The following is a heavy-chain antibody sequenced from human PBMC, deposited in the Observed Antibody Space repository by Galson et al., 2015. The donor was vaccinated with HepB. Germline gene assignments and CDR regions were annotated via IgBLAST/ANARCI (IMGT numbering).Heavy chain of an antibody. Sequence: LRLSCAASGFTFGSYGMHWVRQAPGKGLEHISGVSSNGDRTYYADSVKGRFTISRDNSKSTLSLQMSSLRAEDTAVYYCVKWFDPWGQGTLVTVSS. CDR1: GFTFGSYG. CDR3: VKWFDP. V-gene: IGHV3-64D*09. CDR2: VSSNGDRT. J-gene: IGHJ5*02.